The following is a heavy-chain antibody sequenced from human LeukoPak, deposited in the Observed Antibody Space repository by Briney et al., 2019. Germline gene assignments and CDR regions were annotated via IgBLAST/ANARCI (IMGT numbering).Heavy chain of an antibody. Sequence: PGGSLRLSCAAPGFTFSSYSMNWVRQAPGKGLEWVSYISSGSSTIYYADSVKGRFTISRDNAKNSLYLQMNSLRAEDTAVYYCARGSEWSSGVSDYWGQGTLVTVSS. CDR1: GFTFSSYS. CDR3: ARGSEWSSGVSDY. J-gene: IGHJ4*02. CDR2: ISSGSSTI. V-gene: IGHV3-48*04. D-gene: IGHD3-3*01.